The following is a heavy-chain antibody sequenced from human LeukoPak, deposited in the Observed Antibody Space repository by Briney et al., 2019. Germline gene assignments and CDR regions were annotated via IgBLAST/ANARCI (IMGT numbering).Heavy chain of an antibody. J-gene: IGHJ4*02. CDR1: GYSFTTYW. D-gene: IGHD1-26*01. Sequence: GESLKISGKASGYSFTTYWIAWVRQIPGKGLEWMGIIYPGDSDTRYSPSFQRQVTISADKSISTVYLQWSSLKASDIAMYYCARSGNNYYFDSWGQGTLVTVSS. CDR3: ARSGNNYYFDS. V-gene: IGHV5-51*01. CDR2: IYPGDSDT.